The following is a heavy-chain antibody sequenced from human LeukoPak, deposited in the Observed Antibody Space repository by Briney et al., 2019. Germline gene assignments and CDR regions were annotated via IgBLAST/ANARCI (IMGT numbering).Heavy chain of an antibody. CDR2: IFYSGST. Sequence: SETLSLTCTVSGGSISTSSYYWGWVRQPPGKGLEWIGNIFYSGSTYYSPSLKSRVTISLDTSRNQFSLKLNSVTAADTAVYYCARGGRWLQFSPFDYWGQGTLVTVSS. V-gene: IGHV4-39*07. D-gene: IGHD5-24*01. J-gene: IGHJ4*02. CDR1: GGSISTSSYY. CDR3: ARGGRWLQFSPFDY.